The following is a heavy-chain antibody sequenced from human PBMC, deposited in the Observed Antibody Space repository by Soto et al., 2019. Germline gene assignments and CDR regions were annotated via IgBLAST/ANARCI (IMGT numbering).Heavy chain of an antibody. D-gene: IGHD2-2*01. CDR3: ARDTRIVVVPAARKDAFDI. CDR2: TYYSGST. V-gene: IGHV4-31*03. Sequence: QVQLQGSGPGLVKPSQTLSLTCPVSGGSLSSGGYYWSWIRQHPGQGLGWIGYTYYSGSTYYNSSLKSRVTISVDTSKNQFSLKLSSVTAADTAVYYCARDTRIVVVPAARKDAFDIWGQGTMVTVSS. CDR1: GGSLSSGGYY. J-gene: IGHJ3*02.